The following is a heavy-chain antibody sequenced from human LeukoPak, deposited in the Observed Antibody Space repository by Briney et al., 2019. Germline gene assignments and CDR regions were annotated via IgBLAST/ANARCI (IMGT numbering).Heavy chain of an antibody. J-gene: IGHJ5*02. Sequence: SETLSLTCAVYNGSFSGYHWSWIRQSPERGLEWIGGVNHGGDTNYNPSLRSRVAISLDTSKNHFSLKLRSVTAADTAVYNCARAAWNGGGGFDPWGQGTLVTVSS. CDR1: NGSFSGYH. CDR2: VNHGGDT. D-gene: IGHD3-16*01. CDR3: ARAAWNGGGGFDP. V-gene: IGHV4-34*01.